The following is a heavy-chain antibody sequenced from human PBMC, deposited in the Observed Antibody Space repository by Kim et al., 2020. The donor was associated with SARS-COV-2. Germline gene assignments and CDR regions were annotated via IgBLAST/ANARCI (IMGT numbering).Heavy chain of an antibody. CDR2: INTNTGNP. J-gene: IGHJ3*02. D-gene: IGHD3-3*01. CDR1: GYTFTSYA. V-gene: IGHV7-4-1*02. CDR3: AREETTTIFGVVILDDALDI. Sequence: ASVKVSCKASGYTFTSYAINWVRQAPGQGLEWMGWINTNTGNPTYAQGFTGRFVFSLDTSVSTAYLQISSLKAEDTAVYYCAREETTTIFGVVILDDALDIWGQGTMVTVSS.